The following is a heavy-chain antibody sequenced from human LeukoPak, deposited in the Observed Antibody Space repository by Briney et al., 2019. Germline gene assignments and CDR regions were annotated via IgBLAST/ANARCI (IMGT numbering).Heavy chain of an antibody. Sequence: PGGSLRLSCAASGFTVSSNYMSWVRQAPGKGLEWVSSISSSSSYIYYADSVKGRFTISRDNAKNSLYLQMNSLRAEDTAVYYCAREGCSGGSCPSEFDYWGQGTLVTVSS. CDR3: AREGCSGGSCPSEFDY. CDR2: ISSSSSYI. J-gene: IGHJ4*02. CDR1: GFTVSSNY. D-gene: IGHD2-15*01. V-gene: IGHV3-21*01.